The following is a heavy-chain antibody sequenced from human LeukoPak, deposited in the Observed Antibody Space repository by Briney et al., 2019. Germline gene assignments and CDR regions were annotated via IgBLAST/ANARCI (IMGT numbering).Heavy chain of an antibody. Sequence: GGSLRLSCAASGFTFSTYSMNWVRQAPGKGLEWVSSISSNNRYIYYADSVKGRFTISRDNAKNSLYLQMNSLRAEDTAMYYCASHSYGYLTGPYWGQGTLVTVSS. CDR3: ASHSYGYLTGPY. D-gene: IGHD5-18*01. CDR2: ISSNNRYI. J-gene: IGHJ4*02. CDR1: GFTFSTYS. V-gene: IGHV3-21*01.